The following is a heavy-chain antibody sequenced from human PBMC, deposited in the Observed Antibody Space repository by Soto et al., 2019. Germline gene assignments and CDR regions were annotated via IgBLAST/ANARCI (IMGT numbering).Heavy chain of an antibody. CDR3: AKDVGAADGSFDY. V-gene: IGHV3-30*18. CDR1: GFTFSSYG. Sequence: QVQLVESGGGVVQPGRSLRLSCAASGFTFSSYGMHWVRQAPGKGLEWVAVISYDGSNKYYADSVKGRFTISRDNSKNTLYLQMNSLRAEDTAVYYCAKDVGAADGSFDYWGQGTLVTVSS. J-gene: IGHJ4*02. D-gene: IGHD6-13*01. CDR2: ISYDGSNK.